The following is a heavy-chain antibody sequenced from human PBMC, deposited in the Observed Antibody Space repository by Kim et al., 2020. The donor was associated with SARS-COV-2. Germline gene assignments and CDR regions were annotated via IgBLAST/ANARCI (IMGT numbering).Heavy chain of an antibody. CDR3: ARDPSLAY. D-gene: IGHD3-16*02. J-gene: IGHJ4*02. V-gene: IGHV4-4*07. Sequence: SGRTSFNPSLQSRLSMSVDTSNNQFSLDLTSVTAADTAIYYCARDPSLAYWGQGILVTVSS. CDR2: SGRT.